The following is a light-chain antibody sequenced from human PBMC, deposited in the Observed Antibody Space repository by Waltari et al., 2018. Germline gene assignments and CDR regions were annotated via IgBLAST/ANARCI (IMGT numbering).Light chain of an antibody. CDR3: QQYQSYWT. CDR1: QSINNQ. CDR2: KAS. V-gene: IGKV1-5*03. J-gene: IGKJ1*01. Sequence: DIQMTQSPSTLSASLGDRVTITCRASQSINNQLAWYQQKPGKGPKLLMYKASSLESGVPSRFSGSGSGTEFTLTISSLQPDDFATYYCQQYQSYWTFGQGIKVEIK.